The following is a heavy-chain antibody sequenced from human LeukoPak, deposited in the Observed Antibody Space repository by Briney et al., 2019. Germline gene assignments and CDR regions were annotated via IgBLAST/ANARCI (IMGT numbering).Heavy chain of an antibody. V-gene: IGHV4-31*03. CDR1: GGSISSGGYY. D-gene: IGHD4-17*01. CDR3: ARGYDDYAYYYYGMDV. Sequence: SQTLSLTCTVSGGSISSGGYYWSWIRQHPGKGLEWIGYIYYSGSTYYNPSLKSRVTISVDTSKNQFSLKLSSVTAADTAVYYCARGYDDYAYYYYGMDVWGQGTTVTVSS. J-gene: IGHJ6*02. CDR2: IYYSGST.